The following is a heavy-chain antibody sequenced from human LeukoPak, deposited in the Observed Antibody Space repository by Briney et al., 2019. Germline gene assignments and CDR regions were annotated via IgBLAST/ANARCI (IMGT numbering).Heavy chain of an antibody. Sequence: ASVKVSCNASGYTFTGHYMHRVRQATGQGLEWMGWMNPNSGSTGYAQKFQGRVTITRNTSISTAYMELSGLRSEDTAVYYCARGRSTGYPYYFEYWGQGTLVTVSS. CDR2: MNPNSGST. J-gene: IGHJ4*02. V-gene: IGHV1-8*03. CDR3: ARGRSTGYPYYFEY. CDR1: GYTFTGHY. D-gene: IGHD5-12*01.